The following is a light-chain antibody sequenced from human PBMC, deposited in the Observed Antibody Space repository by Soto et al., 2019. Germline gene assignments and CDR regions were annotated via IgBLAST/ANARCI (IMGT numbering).Light chain of an antibody. CDR2: TNN. Sequence: QSVLTQPPSASGTPGQRVGISCSGSSSNIRRNSVKWYQQLPGAAPKLLIYTNNQRPSGVPDRFSGSKSGTSASLAISWLQYDDEADYYSAAWDDSLNGVVFGGGPKLTVL. J-gene: IGLJ2*01. CDR1: SSNIRRNS. CDR3: AAWDDSLNGVV. V-gene: IGLV1-44*01.